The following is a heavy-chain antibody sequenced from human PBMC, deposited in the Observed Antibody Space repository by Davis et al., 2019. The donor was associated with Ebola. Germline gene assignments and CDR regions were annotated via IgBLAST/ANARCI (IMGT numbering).Heavy chain of an antibody. J-gene: IGHJ4*02. V-gene: IGHV3-30*04. CDR3: ARAVFHEVLDY. Sequence: PGGSLRLSCAASGFISRNYAMHWVRQAPGKGLEWVAVVSHSERERFYGDSVKGRFTISRDNSENTLYLQMNSLTADDTAVYYCARAVFHEVLDYWGQGTPVTVSS. CDR1: GFISRNYA. CDR2: VSHSERER. D-gene: IGHD3-3*01.